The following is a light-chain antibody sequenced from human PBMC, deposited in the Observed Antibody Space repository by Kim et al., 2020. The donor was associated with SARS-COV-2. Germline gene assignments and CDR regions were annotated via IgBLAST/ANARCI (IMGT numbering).Light chain of an antibody. CDR1: ERVSIRY. J-gene: IGKJ4*01. V-gene: IGKV3-20*01. Sequence: EVVLTQSPATVSLSPGERASLSCRASERVSIRYLAWYQQKLGQAPRLLIYGASTRATGIPDRFSGRGSGTDFTLTISRLEPEDFAVYFCHQYGASPITFGGGTKVDIK. CDR3: HQYGASPIT. CDR2: GAS.